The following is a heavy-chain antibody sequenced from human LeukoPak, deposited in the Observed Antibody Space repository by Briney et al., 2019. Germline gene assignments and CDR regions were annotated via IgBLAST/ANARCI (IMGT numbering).Heavy chain of an antibody. J-gene: IGHJ4*02. D-gene: IGHD3-3*01. CDR1: GGSFSGYY. Sequence: SETLSLTCAVYGGSFSGYYWSWIRQPPGKGLEWIGEINHSGSTNYNPSLKSRVTISVDTSKNQFSLKLSSVPAADTAVYYCARGGGLRFLEWLSFPFVYWGQGTLVTASS. CDR2: INHSGST. CDR3: ARGGGLRFLEWLSFPFVY. V-gene: IGHV4-34*01.